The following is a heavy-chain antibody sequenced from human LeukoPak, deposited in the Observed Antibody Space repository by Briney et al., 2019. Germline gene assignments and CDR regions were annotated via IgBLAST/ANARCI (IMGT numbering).Heavy chain of an antibody. Sequence: ASVKVSCKASGYTFINYGITWVRQATGQGLEWMGWMNPNSGNTGYAQKFQGRVTITRNTSISTAYMELSSLRSEDTAVYYCARGHWVDPWGQGTLVTVSS. CDR3: ARGHWVDP. J-gene: IGHJ5*02. CDR2: MNPNSGNT. CDR1: GYTFINYG. V-gene: IGHV1-8*01.